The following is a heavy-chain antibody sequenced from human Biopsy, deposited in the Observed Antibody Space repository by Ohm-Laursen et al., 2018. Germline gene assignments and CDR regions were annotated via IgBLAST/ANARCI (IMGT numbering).Heavy chain of an antibody. CDR1: GGSLTGHY. CDR3: ARGSNDFGGLYFPR. Sequence: GTLSLTCTVSGGSLTGHYWSWIRQPPGKGLEWIGHISCTGYTSYNASLKSRVTISVDTSRNHFSLRLSSLTAADTAVYYCARGSNDFGGLYFPRWGQGTLLTVSS. CDR2: ISCTGYT. D-gene: IGHD4-23*01. V-gene: IGHV4-59*11. J-gene: IGHJ4*02.